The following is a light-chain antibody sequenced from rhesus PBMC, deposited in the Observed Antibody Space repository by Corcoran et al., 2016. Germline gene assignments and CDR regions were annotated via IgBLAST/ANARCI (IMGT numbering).Light chain of an antibody. V-gene: IGKV1-22*01. CDR2: KAS. CDR3: QQYSIIPLT. J-gene: IGKJ4*01. CDR1: QSISSW. Sequence: DIQMTQSPSSLSASVGDTVTITCRASQSISSWLAWYHQKTGKAPKLLIYKASSLQSGVPSRFSGSGSRTDFTLTISSLQSEDFATYYWQQYSIIPLTFGGGTKVELK.